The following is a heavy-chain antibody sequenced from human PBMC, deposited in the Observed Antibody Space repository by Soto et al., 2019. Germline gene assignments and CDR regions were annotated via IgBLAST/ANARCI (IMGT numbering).Heavy chain of an antibody. Sequence: QVQLVESGGGVVQPGRSLRLSCAASGFTFSSYGMHWVRQAPGKGLEWVAVISYDGSNKYYADSVKGRFTISRDNSKNTLYLQMNRLRAEDTAVYYCAKAVAGTSFDYWGQGTLVTVSS. CDR3: AKAVAGTSFDY. CDR2: ISYDGSNK. D-gene: IGHD6-19*01. V-gene: IGHV3-30*18. J-gene: IGHJ4*02. CDR1: GFTFSSYG.